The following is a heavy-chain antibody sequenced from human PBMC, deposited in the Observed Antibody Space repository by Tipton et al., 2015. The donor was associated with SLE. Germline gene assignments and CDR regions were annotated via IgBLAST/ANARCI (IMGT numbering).Heavy chain of an antibody. D-gene: IGHD3-10*01. CDR2: IKQDGSEK. Sequence: SLRLSCAASGFTFSSYWMSWVRQAPGKGLEWVANIKQDGSEKYYVDSVKGRFTISRDNAKNSLYLQMNSLRAEDTAAYYCARGRGEGVNYFDYWGQGTLVTVSS. V-gene: IGHV3-7*03. CDR1: GFTFSSYW. J-gene: IGHJ4*02. CDR3: ARGRGEGVNYFDY.